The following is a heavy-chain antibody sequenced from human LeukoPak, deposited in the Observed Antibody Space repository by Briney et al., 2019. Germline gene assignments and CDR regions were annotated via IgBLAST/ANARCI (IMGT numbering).Heavy chain of an antibody. Sequence: GGSLRLSCAASGFTFSTYWMSWVRRAPGKGLEWVANIKQEGSDKYYVDSVKGRFTISRDNAKNSLYLQMNSLRAEDTAVYYCARDYYDSSGYTLRANWGQGTLVTVSS. V-gene: IGHV3-7*01. CDR3: ARDYYDSSGYTLRAN. CDR2: IKQEGSDK. D-gene: IGHD3-22*01. CDR1: GFTFSTYW. J-gene: IGHJ4*02.